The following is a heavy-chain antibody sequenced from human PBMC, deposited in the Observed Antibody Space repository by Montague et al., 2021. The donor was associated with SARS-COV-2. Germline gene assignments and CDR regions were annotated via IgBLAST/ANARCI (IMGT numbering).Heavy chain of an antibody. CDR3: ARQGRTGRYYYYYGMDV. CDR2: ICYSGST. V-gene: IGHV4-39*01. CDR1: GGSISSSSYY. J-gene: IGHJ6*02. Sequence: SETLSLTCTVSGGSISSSSYYWGWIRQPPGKGLEWIGSICYSGSTYYNPSLKSRVTISVDTSKNQFSLKLSSVTAADTAVYYCARQGRTGRYYYYYGMDVWGQGTTVTVSS.